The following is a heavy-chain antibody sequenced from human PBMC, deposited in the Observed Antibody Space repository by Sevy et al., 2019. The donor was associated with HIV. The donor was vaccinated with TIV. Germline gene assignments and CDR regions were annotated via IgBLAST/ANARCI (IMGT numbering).Heavy chain of an antibody. CDR2: INPTSGGT. J-gene: IGHJ5*02. V-gene: IGHV1-2*06. CDR1: AYNFIGYY. D-gene: IGHD6-19*01. CDR3: AGQTSGWYDWFDP. Sequence: ASVKVSCKASAYNFIGYYIHCVRQAPGQGLEWIGRINPTSGGTKYAHKFQGRVTVTIDMSVSTAYTELTRLTSDDTAIYYCAGQTSGWYDWFDPWGPGTLVTVSS.